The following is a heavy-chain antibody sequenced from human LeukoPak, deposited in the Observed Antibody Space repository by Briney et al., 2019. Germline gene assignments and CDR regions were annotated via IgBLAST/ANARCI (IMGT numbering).Heavy chain of an antibody. J-gene: IGHJ5*02. CDR2: ISSSSSYI. Sequence: GGSLRLSCAASGFTFSSYSMNWVRQAPGKGLEWVSSISSSSSYIYYADSVKGRFTISRDNAKNSLYLQMNSLRAEDTAVNYCARDYWFGEFSLNWFDPWGQGTLVTVSS. CDR3: ARDYWFGEFSLNWFDP. D-gene: IGHD3-10*01. V-gene: IGHV3-21*01. CDR1: GFTFSSYS.